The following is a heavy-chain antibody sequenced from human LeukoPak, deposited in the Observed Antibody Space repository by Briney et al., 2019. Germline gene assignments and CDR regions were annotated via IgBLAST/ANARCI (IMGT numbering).Heavy chain of an antibody. CDR2: ISSSSSYI. CDR3: ARDLWGNPDY. CDR1: GFTFSSYS. J-gene: IGHJ4*02. D-gene: IGHD4-23*01. V-gene: IGHV3-21*01. Sequence: GGSLRLSCAASGFTFSSYSMTWVRQAPGKGLEWVSSISSSSSYIYYADSVKGRFTISRDNAKNSLYLQMNSLRAEDTAVYYCARDLWGNPDYWGQGTLVTVSS.